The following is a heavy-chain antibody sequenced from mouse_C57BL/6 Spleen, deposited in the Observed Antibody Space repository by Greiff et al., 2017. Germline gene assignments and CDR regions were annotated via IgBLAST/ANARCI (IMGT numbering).Heavy chain of an antibody. CDR1: GFSLTSYG. Sequence: VKLMESGPGLVAPSQSLSITCTVSGFSLTSYGVHWVRQPPGKGLEWLVVIWSDGSTTYNSALKSRLSISKDNSKSQVFLKMNSLQTDDTAMYYCARHKDDDDGGGDYYAMDYWGQGTSVTVSS. CDR3: ARHKDDDDGGGDYYAMDY. CDR2: IWSDGST. D-gene: IGHD2-4*01. V-gene: IGHV2-6-1*01. J-gene: IGHJ4*01.